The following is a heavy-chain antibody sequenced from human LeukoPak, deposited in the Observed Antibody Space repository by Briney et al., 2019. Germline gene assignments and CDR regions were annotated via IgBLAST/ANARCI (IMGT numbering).Heavy chain of an antibody. J-gene: IGHJ4*02. D-gene: IGHD3-10*01. V-gene: IGHV3-74*01. CDR3: ARDIVSGSGSLDY. CDR2: VKSDGSNP. CDR1: RLSFSNYW. Sequence: GGSLRLSCAASRLSFSNYWMHWVRQAPGKGLVWVSRVKSDGSNPSYADSVKGRFTISRDNAENMLYLQMNTLGAEDTAVYYCARDIVSGSGSLDYWGQRTLVTVSS.